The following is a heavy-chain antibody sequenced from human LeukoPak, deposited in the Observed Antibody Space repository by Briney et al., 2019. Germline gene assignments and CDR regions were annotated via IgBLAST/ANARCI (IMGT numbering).Heavy chain of an antibody. V-gene: IGHV4-31*03. CDR1: GGSISSGGYY. CDR3: ARGDYYDSSRYFQH. Sequence: KPSETLSLTCTVSGGSISSGGYYWSWIRQHPGKGLEWIGYIYYSGSTYYNPSLKSRVTISVDTSKNQFSLKLSSVTAADTAVYYCARGDYYDSSRYFQHWGQGTLVTVSS. D-gene: IGHD3-22*01. J-gene: IGHJ1*01. CDR2: IYYSGST.